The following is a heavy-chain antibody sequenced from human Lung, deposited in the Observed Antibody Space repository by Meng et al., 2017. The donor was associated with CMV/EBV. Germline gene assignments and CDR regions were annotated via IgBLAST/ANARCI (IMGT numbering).Heavy chain of an antibody. Sequence: SCAASKFTFSTYDMHWVRQAPGKGLEWVAIISYDGINKYNADSVKGRFTISSDNSKNTLYLQMNSLRAEDTAVYYCARGGGGSDGDSYFFDYWGQGTLVTVSS. J-gene: IGHJ4*02. CDR3: ARGGGGSDGDSYFFDY. CDR2: ISYDGINK. V-gene: IGHV3-30-3*01. CDR1: KFTFSTYD. D-gene: IGHD2-21*01.